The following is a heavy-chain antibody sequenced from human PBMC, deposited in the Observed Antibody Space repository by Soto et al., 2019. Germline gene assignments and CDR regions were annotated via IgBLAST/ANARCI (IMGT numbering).Heavy chain of an antibody. Sequence: GGSLRLSCAASGFTFSSYSMTWVRQAPGKGLEWVAHITASQGTTYYADSVQGRFTISRDTSRNTLYLQMNSLRAEDTALYYCAKCMQAYWNYDAHHIWGHGTMVTVS. CDR1: GFTFSSYS. V-gene: IGHV3-23*01. D-gene: IGHD1-7*01. CDR3: AKCMQAYWNYDAHHI. J-gene: IGHJ3*02. CDR2: ITASQGTT.